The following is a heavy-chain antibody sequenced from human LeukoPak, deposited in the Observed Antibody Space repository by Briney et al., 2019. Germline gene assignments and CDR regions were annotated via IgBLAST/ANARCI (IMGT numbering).Heavy chain of an antibody. CDR2: VYYSGSI. Sequence: RASETLSLICTVSGGSISSYYWSWIRQPPGKGLEWIGYVYYSGSINYSPSLNSRLTISVDTSKNQFSLKLSSVTAADTAVYYCARGGYYFDYWGQGTLVTISS. J-gene: IGHJ4*02. CDR1: GGSISSYY. CDR3: ARGGYYFDY. D-gene: IGHD3-10*01. V-gene: IGHV4-59*01.